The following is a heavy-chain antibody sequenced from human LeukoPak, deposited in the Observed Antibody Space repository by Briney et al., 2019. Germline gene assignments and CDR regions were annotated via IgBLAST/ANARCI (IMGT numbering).Heavy chain of an antibody. J-gene: IGHJ4*02. CDR3: ARPSSSGWYDGFDD. V-gene: IGHV5-51*01. D-gene: IGHD6-19*01. CDR1: GYIFTTYL. Sequence: GESLQISCTGSGYIFTTYLIGWVRQMPGKGLEWMGIIYPGDSDTKYSPSFQGQVTISADKSITTAYLQWSSLKASDSALYYCARPSSSGWYDGFDDWGQAPLVTVSS. CDR2: IYPGDSDT.